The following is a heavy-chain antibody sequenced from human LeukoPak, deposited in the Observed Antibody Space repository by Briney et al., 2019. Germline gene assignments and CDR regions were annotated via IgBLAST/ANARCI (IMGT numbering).Heavy chain of an antibody. CDR2: IFPGDSDT. CDR3: ARGATPHYYYYGMDV. CDR1: GYIFTNYW. Sequence: GESLKISCKGSGYIFTNYWIGWVRQMPGKGLEWMGIIFPGDSDTRYSPSFQGQVTISADKSISTAYLQWSSLKASDTAMYYCARGATPHYYYYGMDVWGQGTTVTVSS. V-gene: IGHV5-51*01. D-gene: IGHD5-12*01. J-gene: IGHJ6*02.